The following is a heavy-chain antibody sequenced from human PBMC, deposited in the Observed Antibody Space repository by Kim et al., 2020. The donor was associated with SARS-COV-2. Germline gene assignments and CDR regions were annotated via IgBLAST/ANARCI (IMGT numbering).Heavy chain of an antibody. D-gene: IGHD1-1*01. J-gene: IGHJ4*02. CDR3: TRGDRDDSECRF. Sequence: YYGDYGKGRFTISRDNAENSLYLQMNSLRAEDTAVYYCTRGDRDDSECRFWGQGTLVTVSS. V-gene: IGHV3-7*04.